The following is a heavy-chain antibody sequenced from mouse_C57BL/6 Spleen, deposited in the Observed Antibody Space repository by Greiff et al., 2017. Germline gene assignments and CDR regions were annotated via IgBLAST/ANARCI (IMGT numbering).Heavy chain of an antibody. CDR2: INPSNGGT. Sequence: QVQLKQPGTELVKPGASVKLSCKASGYTFTSYWMHWVKQRPGQGLEWIGNINPSNGGTNYNEKFKSKATLTVDKSSSTAYMQLSSLTSEDAAVYSCARDGSGLAWFAYWGQGTLVTVSA. V-gene: IGHV1-53*01. CDR1: GYTFTSYW. CDR3: ARDGSGLAWFAY. D-gene: IGHD3-2*02. J-gene: IGHJ3*01.